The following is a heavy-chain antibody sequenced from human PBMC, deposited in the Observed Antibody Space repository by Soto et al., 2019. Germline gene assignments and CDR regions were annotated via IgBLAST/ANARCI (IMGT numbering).Heavy chain of an antibody. CDR2: IRTSTNTV. J-gene: IGHJ4*02. CDR1: RFTFSDYT. CDR3: ARDLRYAFDY. V-gene: IGHV3-48*02. D-gene: IGHD2-2*01. Sequence: PGGSLRLSCAASRFTFSDYTMNWVRQAPGKGLEWLSYIRTSTNTVYYADSVKGRFTISTDNAKNSLYLQMNSLRDEDTAVYYCARDLRYAFDYWGQGTLVTVSS.